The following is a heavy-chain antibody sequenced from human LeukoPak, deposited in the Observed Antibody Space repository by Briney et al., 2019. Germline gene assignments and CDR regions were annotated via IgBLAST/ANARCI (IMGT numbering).Heavy chain of an antibody. D-gene: IGHD1-14*01. J-gene: IGHJ5*02. CDR3: ARAGRSRRSWFDP. V-gene: IGHV4-30-4*01. CDR2: IYYSGST. CDR1: GGSISSGDYY. Sequence: SETLSLTCTVSGGSISSGDYYWSWIRQPPGKGLEWIGYIYYSGSTYYNPSLKSRVTISVDTSKNQFSPKLSSVTAADTAVYYCARAGRSRRSWFDPWGQGALVTVSS.